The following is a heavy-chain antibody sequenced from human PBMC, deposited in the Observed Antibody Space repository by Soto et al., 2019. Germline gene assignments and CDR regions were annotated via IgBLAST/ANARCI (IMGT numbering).Heavy chain of an antibody. CDR1: GFTFSSYA. D-gene: IGHD6-13*01. CDR3: AKDQGSHYYYYGMAV. J-gene: IGHJ6*02. Sequence: EVQLLESGGGLVQPGGSLRLSCAASGFTFSSYAMSWVRQAPGKGLVWVSAISGSGGSTYYADSVKGRFTISRDNSKNTLYLQMTSLRAEDTAVYYCAKDQGSHYYYYGMAVWGQGTTITVSS. V-gene: IGHV3-23*01. CDR2: ISGSGGST.